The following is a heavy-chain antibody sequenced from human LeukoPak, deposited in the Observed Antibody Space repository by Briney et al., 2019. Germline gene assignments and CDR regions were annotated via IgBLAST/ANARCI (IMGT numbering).Heavy chain of an antibody. CDR1: GGSISNYY. CDR2: IHTSGST. J-gene: IGHJ4*02. CDR3: TRERFVAPDY. Sequence: SETLSLTCTVSGGSISNYYWNWIRQPAGKGLEWIGRIHTSGSTNYNPSLEGRVTMSVDTFKNQFSLKLTSVTAADTAVYYCTRERFVAPDYWGQGTLITVSS. D-gene: IGHD2-21*01. V-gene: IGHV4-4*07.